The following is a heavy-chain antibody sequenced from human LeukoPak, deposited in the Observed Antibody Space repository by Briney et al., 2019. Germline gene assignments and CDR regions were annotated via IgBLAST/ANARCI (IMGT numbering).Heavy chain of an antibody. CDR3: ARDLAGSRDK. Sequence: GGSLRVSCAASGFTFSSYTMNWVRQAPGKGPEWVSSITSSSSYIYYADSVKGRFTISRGNARNSLYLQMNSLRAEDTAVYYCARDLAGSRDKWGQGTLVTVSS. D-gene: IGHD2-15*01. CDR1: GFTFSSYT. J-gene: IGHJ4*02. V-gene: IGHV3-21*01. CDR2: ITSSSSYI.